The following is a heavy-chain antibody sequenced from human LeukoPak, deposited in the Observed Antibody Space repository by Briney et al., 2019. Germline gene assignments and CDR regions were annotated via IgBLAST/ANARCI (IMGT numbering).Heavy chain of an antibody. V-gene: IGHV3-23*01. D-gene: IGHD4-17*01. CDR3: AKAASSGDDATHGDY. CDR2: VSGTGGRT. CDR1: GFTSSSYA. J-gene: IGHJ4*02. Sequence: GGSLRLSCAASGFTSSSYAMSWVRQAPGKGLEWVATVSGTGGRTYYADSVKGRFTISRDNSRSTLYLQMNSLRAEDTAIYYCAKAASSGDDATHGDYWGQGTLVIVSS.